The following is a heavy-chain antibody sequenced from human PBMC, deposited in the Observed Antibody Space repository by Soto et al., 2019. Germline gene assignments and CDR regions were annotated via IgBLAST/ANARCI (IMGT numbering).Heavy chain of an antibody. D-gene: IGHD3-16*02. J-gene: IGHJ6*04. CDR2: IKQDGSEK. V-gene: IGHV3-7*01. CDR1: GFTFSGSW. CDR3: ARVHDYVWGSYRFGMDV. Sequence: GGSLRLSCEASGFTFSGSWMTWVRQAPGKGLEWAANIKQDGSEKYYVDSVKGRFTISRDNAKNSLYLQMYSLRAEDTAVYYCARVHDYVWGSYRFGMDVWGKGTTVTVSS.